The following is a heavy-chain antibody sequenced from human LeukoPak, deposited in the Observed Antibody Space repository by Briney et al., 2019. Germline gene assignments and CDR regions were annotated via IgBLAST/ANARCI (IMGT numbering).Heavy chain of an antibody. Sequence: GGSLRLSCAASGFTFSSYEMNWVRQAPGKGLEWVSYISSSGSTIYYADSVKGRFTISRDNAKNSLYLQINSLRAEDTAVYYCASLAAARPFDYWGQGTLVTVSS. V-gene: IGHV3-48*03. J-gene: IGHJ4*02. D-gene: IGHD6-13*01. CDR1: GFTFSSYE. CDR2: ISSSGSTI. CDR3: ASLAAARPFDY.